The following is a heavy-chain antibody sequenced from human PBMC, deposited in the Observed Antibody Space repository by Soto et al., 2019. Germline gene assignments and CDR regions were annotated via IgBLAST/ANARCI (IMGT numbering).Heavy chain of an antibody. D-gene: IGHD4-17*01. V-gene: IGHV3-53*01. CDR3: ARSYGDYRDYFDY. CDR2: IHSGGST. CDR1: GFTVNSNY. J-gene: IGHJ4*02. Sequence: EVQLVESGGGLIQPGGSLRLSCAASGFTVNSNYVTWVRQAPGKELEWVSVIHSGGSTYYADSVKGRFTISRDNSKNTLFLQMNSLRAEDTAVYYCARSYGDYRDYFDYWGQGTLVTVFS.